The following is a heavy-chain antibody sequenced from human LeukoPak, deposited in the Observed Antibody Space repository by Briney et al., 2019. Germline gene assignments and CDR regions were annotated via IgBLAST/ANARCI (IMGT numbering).Heavy chain of an antibody. D-gene: IGHD3-16*01. V-gene: IGHV3-74*01. J-gene: IGHJ3*02. Sequence: PEGSLRLSCAASGFTFSSYWMYWVRQAPGKGLMWVSRCDSDGSGTTYVDSVKGRFNVSRDNAKNTLYLQMSSLRAEDTAVYYCATSSVWGGAFNIWGQGTMVTVSS. CDR2: CDSDGSGT. CDR3: ATSSVWGGAFNI. CDR1: GFTFSSYW.